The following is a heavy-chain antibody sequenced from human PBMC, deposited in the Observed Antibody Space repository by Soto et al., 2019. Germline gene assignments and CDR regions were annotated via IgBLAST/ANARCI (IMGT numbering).Heavy chain of an antibody. D-gene: IGHD2-15*01. CDR3: ARDSGPRYCSGGSCHLDY. Sequence: KSSETLSLTCTVSGGSISSGGYYWSWIRQHPGKGLEWIGYIYYSGSTYYNPSLKSRVTISVDTSKNQFSLKLSSVTAADTAVYYCARDSGPRYCSGGSCHLDYWGQGTLVTVSS. J-gene: IGHJ4*02. CDR1: GGSISSGGYY. V-gene: IGHV4-31*02. CDR2: IYYSGST.